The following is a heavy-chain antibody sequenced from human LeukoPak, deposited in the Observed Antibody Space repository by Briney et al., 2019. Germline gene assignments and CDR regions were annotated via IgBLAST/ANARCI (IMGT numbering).Heavy chain of an antibody. CDR1: GFTVSSNY. Sequence: GGSLRLSCAASGFTVSSNYMSWVRQAPGKGLGWVSVIYSGGSTYYADSVKGRFTISRDNSKNTLYLQMNSLRAEDTAVYYCARAPSGYSYGYGLDYWGQGTLVTVSS. J-gene: IGHJ4*02. CDR3: ARAPSGYSYGYGLDY. D-gene: IGHD5-18*01. CDR2: IYSGGST. V-gene: IGHV3-66*02.